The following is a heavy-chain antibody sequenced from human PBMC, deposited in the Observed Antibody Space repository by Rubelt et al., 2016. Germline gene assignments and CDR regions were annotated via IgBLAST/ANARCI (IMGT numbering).Heavy chain of an antibody. D-gene: IGHD6-13*01. J-gene: IGHJ5*02. CDR3: ARGLARAAAAPRRLWFDP. CDR2: INHSGST. V-gene: IGHV4-34*01. CDR1: GGSFSGYY. Sequence: QVQLQQWGAGLLKPSETLSLTCAVYGGSFSGYYWSWIRQPPGKGLAWIGEINHSGSTNYNPSLKSRVTRSVDTAKNQVSLKLSPVTAADTAVYNCARGLARAAAAPRRLWFDPWGQGTLVTVSS.